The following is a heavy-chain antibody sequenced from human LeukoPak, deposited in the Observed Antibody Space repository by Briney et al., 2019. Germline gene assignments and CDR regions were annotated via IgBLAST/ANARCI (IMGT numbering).Heavy chain of an antibody. CDR2: INAGNGNT. CDR3: ARENSAAGPSNYMDV. V-gene: IGHV1-3*01. J-gene: IGHJ6*03. Sequence: ASVKVSCKASGYTFTSYAMHWVRQAPGQRLEWMGWINAGNGNTKYSQKFQGRVTITRDTSASTAYMELSSLRSEDTAVYYCARENSAAGPSNYMDVWGKGTTVTVSS. D-gene: IGHD6-19*01. CDR1: GYTFTSYA.